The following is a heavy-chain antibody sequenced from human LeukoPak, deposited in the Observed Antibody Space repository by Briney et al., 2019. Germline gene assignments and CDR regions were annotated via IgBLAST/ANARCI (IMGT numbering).Heavy chain of an antibody. D-gene: IGHD3-16*01. CDR3: ARDSAELRSGVLDY. CDR2: ISYDGSNK. J-gene: IGHJ4*02. Sequence: GGSLRLSCAASGFTFSSYAMHWVRQAPGKGLEWVAVISYDGSNKYYADSVKGRFTISRDNSKNTLYLQMNSLRAEDTAVYYCARDSAELRSGVLDYWGQGTLVTVSS. CDR1: GFTFSSYA. V-gene: IGHV3-30-3*01.